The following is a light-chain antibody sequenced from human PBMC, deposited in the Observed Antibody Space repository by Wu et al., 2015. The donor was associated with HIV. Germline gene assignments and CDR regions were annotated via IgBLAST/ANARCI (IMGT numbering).Light chain of an antibody. V-gene: IGKV3-20*01. CDR1: QGVSSSY. CDR2: GAS. J-gene: IGKJ2*01. CDR3: QRYGDSPPYT. Sequence: EVVLTQSPGTVSLSPGERATLSCRASQGVSSSYLAWYQQKPGQAPRLLIYGASTRATGIPDRFSGSGSGTDYSLIISRLEPEDFAVYFCQRYGDSPPYTFGQGTKLE.